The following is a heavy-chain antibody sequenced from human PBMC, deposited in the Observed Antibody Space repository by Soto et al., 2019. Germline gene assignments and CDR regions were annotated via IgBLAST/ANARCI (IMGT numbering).Heavy chain of an antibody. CDR1: GASIGSNF. V-gene: IGHV4-59*12. D-gene: IGHD6-19*01. Sequence: SETLCLTCSVSGASIGSNFWSWIRQPPGKGLEWIGYIYYSGNTNYNPSLKSRVTISVDTSKNQFSLKLSSVTAADTAVYYCARDSEVAGNFDYWGQGTLVTVSS. CDR2: IYYSGNT. J-gene: IGHJ4*02. CDR3: ARDSEVAGNFDY.